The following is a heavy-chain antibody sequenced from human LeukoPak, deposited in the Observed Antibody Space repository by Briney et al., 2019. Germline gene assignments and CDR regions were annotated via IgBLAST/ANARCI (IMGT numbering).Heavy chain of an antibody. CDR3: ARVLPLYDHYYFDW. J-gene: IGHJ4*02. V-gene: IGHV4-59*01. CDR1: GDSIRGSY. Sequence: SETLSLTCTVSGDSIRGSYKTWIRQPPGRGLEWIGYIYDSGSTNYNPSLKSRVTMSVDTSKNQFSPRLSSVTAADTAIYYCARVLPLYDHYYFDWWGQGTLVTVSS. CDR2: IYDSGST. D-gene: IGHD3-22*01.